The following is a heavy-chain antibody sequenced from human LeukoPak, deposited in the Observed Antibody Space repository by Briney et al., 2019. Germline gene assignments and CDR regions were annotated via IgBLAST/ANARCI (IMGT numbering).Heavy chain of an antibody. Sequence: GGSLRLSCAASGFTVSSNYMSWVRQAPGKGLEWGSVIYSGGSTYYADSVKGRFTISRDNSKNTLYLQMNTLRAEDTAVYYCARGRLRSYRQFDYWGQGTLVTVSS. CDR2: IYSGGST. J-gene: IGHJ4*02. D-gene: IGHD1-26*01. CDR3: ARGRLRSYRQFDY. CDR1: GFTVSSNY. V-gene: IGHV3-66*02.